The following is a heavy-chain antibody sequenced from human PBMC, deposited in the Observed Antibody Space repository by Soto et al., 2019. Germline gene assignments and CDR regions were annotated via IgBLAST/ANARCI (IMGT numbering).Heavy chain of an antibody. V-gene: IGHV4-59*01. Sequence: LETLSLTCTVSGGSISTYYLSWIRQPPGKGLEWIGFIYYSGSTNYNPSLKSRVTISVDTSKNQFSLKLSSVTAADTAVYYCARAWGYYFDYWGQGTLVTVSS. CDR2: IYYSGST. J-gene: IGHJ4*02. CDR3: ARAWGYYFDY. D-gene: IGHD3-16*01. CDR1: GGSISTYY.